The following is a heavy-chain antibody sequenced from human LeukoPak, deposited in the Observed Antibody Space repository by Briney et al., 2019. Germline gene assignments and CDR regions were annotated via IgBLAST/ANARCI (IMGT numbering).Heavy chain of an antibody. Sequence: GGSLRLSCAVSGLIVSVNYMSWVRQAPGKGLEWVSSISSSSSYIYYADSVKGRFTISRDNAKNSLYLQMNSLRAEDTAVYYCANSYGLEGIGYWGQGTLVTVSS. J-gene: IGHJ4*02. CDR2: ISSSSSYI. CDR3: ANSYGLEGIGY. D-gene: IGHD5-18*01. V-gene: IGHV3-21*01. CDR1: GLIVSVNY.